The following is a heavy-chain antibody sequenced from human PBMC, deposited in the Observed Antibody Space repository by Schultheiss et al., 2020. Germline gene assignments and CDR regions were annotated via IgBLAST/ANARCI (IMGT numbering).Heavy chain of an antibody. V-gene: IGHV4-34*01. J-gene: IGHJ5*02. CDR1: GGSFSGHY. D-gene: IGHD4-17*01. CDR3: ARDGAVTTLGWFDP. Sequence: SETLSLTCDVHGGSFSGHYWSWIRQPPGKGLEWIGEINHSGSTNYNPSLKSRVTISVDTSKNQFSLKLSSVTAADTAVYYCARDGAVTTLGWFDPWGQGPMVTVSS. CDR2: INHSGST.